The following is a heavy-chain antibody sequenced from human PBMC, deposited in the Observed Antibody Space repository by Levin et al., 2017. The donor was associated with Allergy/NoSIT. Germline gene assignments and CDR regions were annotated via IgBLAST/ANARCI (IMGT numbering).Heavy chain of an antibody. CDR1: GYTFTSYG. Sequence: ASVKVSCKASGYTFTSYGISWVRQAPGQGLEWMGWISAYNGNTNYAQKLQGRVTMTTDTSTSTAYMELRSLRSDDTAVYYCARDRLNCTNGVCYRLNFDYWGQGTLVTVSS. D-gene: IGHD2-8*01. J-gene: IGHJ4*02. CDR3: ARDRLNCTNGVCYRLNFDY. V-gene: IGHV1-18*01. CDR2: ISAYNGNT.